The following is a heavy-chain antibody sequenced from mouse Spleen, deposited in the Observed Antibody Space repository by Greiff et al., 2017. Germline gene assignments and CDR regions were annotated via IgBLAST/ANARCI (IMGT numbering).Heavy chain of an antibody. J-gene: IGHJ4*01. D-gene: IGHD4-1*01. CDR1: GFTFSDYG. CDR3: ARQNWDYAMDY. V-gene: IGHV5-15*01. CDR2: ISNLAYSI. Sequence: DVKLVESGGGLVQPGGSLKLSCAASGFTFSDYGMAWVRQAPRKGPEWVAFISNLAYSIYYADTVTGRFTISRENAKNTLYLEMSSLRSEDTAMYYCARQNWDYAMDYWGQGTSVTVSS.